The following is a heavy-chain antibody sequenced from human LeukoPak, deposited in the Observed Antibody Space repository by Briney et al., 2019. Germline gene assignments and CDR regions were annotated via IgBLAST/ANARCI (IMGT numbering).Heavy chain of an antibody. V-gene: IGHV3-21*01. J-gene: IGHJ3*02. CDR3: ARAKRIVVVAATPTFDI. CDR1: GFTFSSYS. D-gene: IGHD2-15*01. Sequence: RSGGSLRLSCAASGFTFSSYSMNWVRQAPGKGLEWVSSISSSSSYIYYADSVKGRFTISRDNSKNTLYLQMNSLRAEDTAVYYCARAKRIVVVAATPTFDIWGQGTMVTVSS. CDR2: ISSSSSYI.